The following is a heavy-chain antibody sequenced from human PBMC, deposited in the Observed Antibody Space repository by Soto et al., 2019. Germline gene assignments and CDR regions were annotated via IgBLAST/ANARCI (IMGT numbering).Heavy chain of an antibody. CDR3: AHAYGGRSLY. D-gene: IGHD1-26*01. CDR1: GFSLTTDRVG. J-gene: IGHJ4*02. CDR2: IYWDDSK. Sequence: SGPTLVNPTQTLTLTCTFSGFSLTTDRVGVGWIRQPPGEALEWLAVIYWDDSKTYRPSLESRLTITKDTSKNQVALTMTNMDSVDTATYYCAHAYGGRSLYWGQGTLVTVS. V-gene: IGHV2-5*02.